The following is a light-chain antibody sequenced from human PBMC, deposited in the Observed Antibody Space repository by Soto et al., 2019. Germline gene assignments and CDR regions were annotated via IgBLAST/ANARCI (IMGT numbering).Light chain of an antibody. Sequence: EIVLTQSPGTLSLSPGERATLSCRASHNVPGNYLAWYQQKPGQAPRLLLYGASSRATGISDRISGSGSGTDFTLTISRLEPEDFAVYYCHQYGTTPPYTFGQGTKLEIK. CDR1: HNVPGNY. CDR3: HQYGTTPPYT. J-gene: IGKJ2*01. V-gene: IGKV3-20*01. CDR2: GAS.